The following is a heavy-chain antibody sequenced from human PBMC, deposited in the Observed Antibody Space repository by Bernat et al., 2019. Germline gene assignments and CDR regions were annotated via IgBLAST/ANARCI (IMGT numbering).Heavy chain of an antibody. V-gene: IGHV4-59*08. Sequence: QVQLQESGPGLVKPSHTLSLTCTVSGDSINTYYWSWIRQPPGKGLEWIGYIYYSGSTYYNPSLLSRVTIAIDRPKTSFSRSLTSVTAADTAVYYCAGHPAKVGPLDYWGQGTQVTVSS. D-gene: IGHD1-26*01. CDR1: GDSINTYY. CDR2: IYYSGST. J-gene: IGHJ4*02. CDR3: AGHPAKVGPLDY.